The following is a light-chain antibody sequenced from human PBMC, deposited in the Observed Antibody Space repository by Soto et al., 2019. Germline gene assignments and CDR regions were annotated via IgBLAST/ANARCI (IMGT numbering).Light chain of an antibody. Sequence: EIVMTQSPATLSVSPGERATLSCRASQSVYSMLAWYQQKPGQAPSLLIYDASTRATGIPARFSGSGSGTEFTLTISSLQSQDFAVYYCQQYNKWPLPFGGGTKVEI. CDR1: QSVYSM. J-gene: IGKJ4*01. CDR2: DAS. V-gene: IGKV3-15*01. CDR3: QQYNKWPLP.